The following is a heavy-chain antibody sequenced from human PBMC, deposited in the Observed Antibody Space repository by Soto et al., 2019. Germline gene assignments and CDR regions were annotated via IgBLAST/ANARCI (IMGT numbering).Heavy chain of an antibody. CDR2: IIPIFGTA. CDR1: GGTFSSYA. CDR3: ARLDSYDILTGYYSRSYDMDA. V-gene: IGHV1-69*13. D-gene: IGHD3-9*01. Sequence: SVKVSCKASGGTFSSYAISWVRQAPGQGLEWMGGIIPIFGTANYAQKFQGRVTITADESTSTAYMELSSLRSEDTAVYYCARLDSYDILTGYYSRSYDMDAWGQGTPVTVSS. J-gene: IGHJ6*02.